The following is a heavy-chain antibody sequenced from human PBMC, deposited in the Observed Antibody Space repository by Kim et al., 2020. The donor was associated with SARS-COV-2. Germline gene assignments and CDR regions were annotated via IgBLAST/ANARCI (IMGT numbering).Heavy chain of an antibody. Sequence: GGSLRLSCAASGFTFSSYGMHWVRQAPGKGLEWVAVIWYDGSNKYYADSVKGRFTISRDNSKNTLYLQMNSLRAEDTAVYYCARQNIVVVPAHTDTIDYWGQGTLVTVSS. J-gene: IGHJ4*02. CDR2: IWYDGSNK. D-gene: IGHD2-2*01. CDR1: GFTFSSYG. V-gene: IGHV3-33*01. CDR3: ARQNIVVVPAHTDTIDY.